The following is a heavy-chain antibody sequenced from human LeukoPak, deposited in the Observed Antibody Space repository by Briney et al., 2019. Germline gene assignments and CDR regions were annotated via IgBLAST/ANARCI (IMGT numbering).Heavy chain of an antibody. J-gene: IGHJ2*01. Sequence: PGGSLRLSCAASGFTFSSYAMNWVRQAPGKGLEWVSGIGYTGDSTFYADSVKGRFTVSRDSSKNTLFLHMNSLRAEDTALYYCAKTDKCTSSPGEESYWYFDLWGRGTLVTVSS. CDR2: IGYTGDST. CDR1: GFTFSSYA. CDR3: AKTDKCTSSPGEESYWYFDL. V-gene: IGHV3-23*01. D-gene: IGHD2-2*01.